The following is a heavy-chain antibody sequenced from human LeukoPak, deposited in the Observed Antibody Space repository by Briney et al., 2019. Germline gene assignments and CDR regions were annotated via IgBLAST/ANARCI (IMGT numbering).Heavy chain of an antibody. J-gene: IGHJ4*02. CDR3: ARRYCSGGSCFDY. CDR2: IKQDGSEK. Sequence: HSGGSLRLSCAASGFTFSSYWMSWVRQAPGKGLEWVANIKQDGSEKYYVDSVKGRFTIFRDNAKNSLYLQMNSLRAEDTAVYYCARRYCSGGSCFDYWGQGTLVTVSS. V-gene: IGHV3-7*01. CDR1: GFTFSSYW. D-gene: IGHD2-15*01.